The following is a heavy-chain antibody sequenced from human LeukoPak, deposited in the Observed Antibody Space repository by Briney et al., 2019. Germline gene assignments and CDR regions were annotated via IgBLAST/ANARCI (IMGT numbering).Heavy chain of an antibody. CDR1: GFTFSSYA. V-gene: IGHV3-23*01. Sequence: GGSLRLSCAASGFTFSSYAMGWVRQAPGRGLEWVSGIGGSGTDTYYADSVKGRFTISRDNAKNSLYLLMNSLRAEDTAVYYCARLQYSFLYGSGSYGVDYWGQGTLVTVSS. CDR3: ARLQYSFLYGSGSYGVDY. D-gene: IGHD3-10*01. J-gene: IGHJ4*02. CDR2: IGGSGTDT.